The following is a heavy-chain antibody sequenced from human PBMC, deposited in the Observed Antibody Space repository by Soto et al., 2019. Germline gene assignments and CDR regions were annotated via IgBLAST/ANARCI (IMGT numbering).Heavy chain of an antibody. D-gene: IGHD3-10*01. V-gene: IGHV3-30*18. CDR3: AKGLGESSKGVGY. CDR2: MSYDGSNK. CDR1: GFTFSSYG. Sequence: QVQLVESGGGVVQPGRSLRLSCAASGFTFSSYGMHWVRQAPGKGLEWVAVMSYDGSNKYYADSVKGRFTISRDNSKKALYLQMNSLRVEDTAVYYCAKGLGESSKGVGYWGQGTLVTVSS. J-gene: IGHJ4*02.